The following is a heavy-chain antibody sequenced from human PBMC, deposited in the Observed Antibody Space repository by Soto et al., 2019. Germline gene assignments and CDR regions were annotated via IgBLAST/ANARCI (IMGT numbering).Heavy chain of an antibody. CDR1: GFTFSSYA. Sequence: EVQLLESGGGLVQPGGSLRLSCAASGFTFSSYAMSWVRQAPGKGLEWVSAISGSGGSTYYADSVKGRFTISRDNSKNTLYLQMNSLRAEDKAVYYCAKDKGSYCTNGVCYNAAGLGHYYYGMDVWGQGTTVTVSS. CDR3: AKDKGSYCTNGVCYNAAGLGHYYYGMDV. V-gene: IGHV3-23*01. J-gene: IGHJ6*02. CDR2: ISGSGGST. D-gene: IGHD2-8*01.